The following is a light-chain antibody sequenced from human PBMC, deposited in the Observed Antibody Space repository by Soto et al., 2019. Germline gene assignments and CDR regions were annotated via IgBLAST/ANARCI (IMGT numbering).Light chain of an antibody. V-gene: IGKV3D-15*01. Sequence: VVMTHSPATLSVSPLQRATLYFMPVQIVISNLAWYPQKPGQAPRLLLYGSSNRATGIPDRFSGSGSGTDFTLTISRLEPEDFATYYCQQSYSTPYTFGQGTKVDIK. CDR1: QIVISN. CDR3: QQSYSTPYT. J-gene: IGKJ2*01. CDR2: GSS.